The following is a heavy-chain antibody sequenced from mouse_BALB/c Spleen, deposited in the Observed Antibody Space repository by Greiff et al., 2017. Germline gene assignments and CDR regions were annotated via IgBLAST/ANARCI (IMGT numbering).Heavy chain of an antibody. CDR3: AREDYRSFDY. Sequence: EVQLVESGGGLVKPGGSLKLSCAASGFAFSSYDMSWVRQTPEKRLEWVAYISSGGGSTYYPDTVKGRFTISRDNAKNTLYLQMSSLKSEDTAMYYCAREDYRSFDYWGQGTTLTVSS. J-gene: IGHJ2*01. D-gene: IGHD2-12*01. V-gene: IGHV5-12-1*01. CDR1: GFAFSSYD. CDR2: ISSGGGST.